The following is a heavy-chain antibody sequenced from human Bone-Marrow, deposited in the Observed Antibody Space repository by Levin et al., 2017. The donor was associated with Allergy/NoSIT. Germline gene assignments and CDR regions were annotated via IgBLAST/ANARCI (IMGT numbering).Heavy chain of an antibody. Sequence: SQTLSLTCTVSGASMPSGDYYWSWIRQPPGKALEWIGYIDYSGHTFYNPSLTNRVSISVDTSQNQFSLRLSSVTAAHTAVYFCARGSIEVVLATNQYWFDPWGQGALVIVSS. CDR3: ARGSIEVVLATNQYWFDP. D-gene: IGHD1-26*01. V-gene: IGHV4-30-4*01. J-gene: IGHJ5*02. CDR1: GASMPSGDYY. CDR2: IDYSGHT.